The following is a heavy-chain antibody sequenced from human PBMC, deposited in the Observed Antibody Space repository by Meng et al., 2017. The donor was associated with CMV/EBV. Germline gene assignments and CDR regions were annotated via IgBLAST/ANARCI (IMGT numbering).Heavy chain of an antibody. CDR2: ISYDGSNK. D-gene: IGHD3-22*01. CDR1: GFTFSSYA. J-gene: IGHJ3*02. CDR3: ARTYYYDSSGYYYEDDAFDI. V-gene: IGHV3-30*04. Sequence: GESLKISCAASGFTFSSYAMHWVRQAPGKGLEWVAVISYDGSNKYYADSVKGRFTIPRDNSKNTLYLQMNSLRAEDTAVYYCARTYYYDSSGYYYEDDAFDIWGQGTMVTVSS.